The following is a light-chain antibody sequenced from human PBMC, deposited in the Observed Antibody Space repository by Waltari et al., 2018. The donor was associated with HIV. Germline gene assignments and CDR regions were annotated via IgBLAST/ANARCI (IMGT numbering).Light chain of an antibody. J-gene: IGKJ1*01. CDR2: RSS. CDR1: QSINTW. CDR3: QQYSSFFWT. V-gene: IGKV1-5*03. Sequence: DIQMTQSPSTLSAFVGDRVTITCRASQSINTWLAWYQQKPGEALKLLISRSSTLESWVPSRFSGSGSGTDFTLTITSLQPDDFATYYCQQYSSFFWTFGQGTKVEIK.